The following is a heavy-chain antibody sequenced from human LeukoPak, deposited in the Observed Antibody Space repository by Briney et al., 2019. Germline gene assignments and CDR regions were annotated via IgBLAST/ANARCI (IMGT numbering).Heavy chain of an antibody. CDR2: INPNSGDT. V-gene: IGHV1-2*02. D-gene: IGHD1-14*01. Sequence: ASVKLSCKASGYTFTGYYLNWVRQAPGQGLEWMGWINPNSGDTYYAQTFQGRVSITRDTSISTAYMEPTSLRSDDTAVYYCAKSDTGWGQGTLVTVSS. CDR1: GYTFTGYY. CDR3: AKSDTG. J-gene: IGHJ4*02.